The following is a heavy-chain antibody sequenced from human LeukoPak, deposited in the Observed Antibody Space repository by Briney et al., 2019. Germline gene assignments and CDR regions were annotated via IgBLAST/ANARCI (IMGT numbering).Heavy chain of an antibody. V-gene: IGHV3-21*01. CDR1: GFTFSSYS. J-gene: IGHJ3*02. Sequence: PGGSLRLSCAASGFTFSSYSMNWVRQAPGKGLEWVSSISSSSSYIYYADSVKGRFTISRDNAKNSLYLQMNSLRAEDTAVYYCARDPDDYGDYAANAFDIWGQGTMVTVSS. CDR3: ARDPDDYGDYAANAFDI. D-gene: IGHD4-17*01. CDR2: ISSSSSYI.